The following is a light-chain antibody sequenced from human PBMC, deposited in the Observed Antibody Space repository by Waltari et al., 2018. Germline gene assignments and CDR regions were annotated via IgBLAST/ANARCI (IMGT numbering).Light chain of an antibody. Sequence: DIVFTQSPASLSLSPGERATLSCRASQSVSSYLAWYQQKPGQAPRLLIYKSSHRASGVPARFSGGGSGTDFTLTISSVEPEDIAIYYCQQRNTWPPYTFGQGTKLELK. V-gene: IGKV3-11*01. CDR1: QSVSSY. CDR3: QQRNTWPPYT. CDR2: KSS. J-gene: IGKJ2*01.